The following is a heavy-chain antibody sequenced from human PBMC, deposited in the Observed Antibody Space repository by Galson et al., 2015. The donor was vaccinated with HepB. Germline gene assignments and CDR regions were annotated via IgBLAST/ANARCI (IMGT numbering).Heavy chain of an antibody. D-gene: IGHD3-16*01. J-gene: IGHJ6*03. CDR1: GDSVSSNSAA. CDR3: ARDGGGRAYSYYYMDV. CDR2: TYYRSKWYN. Sequence: CAISGDSVSSNSAAWNWIRQSPSRGLEWLGRTYYRSKWYNDYAVSVKSRITINPDTSKNQFSLKLRSVTAADTAVYYCARDGGGRAYSYYYMDVWGMGTTVTVSS. V-gene: IGHV6-1*01.